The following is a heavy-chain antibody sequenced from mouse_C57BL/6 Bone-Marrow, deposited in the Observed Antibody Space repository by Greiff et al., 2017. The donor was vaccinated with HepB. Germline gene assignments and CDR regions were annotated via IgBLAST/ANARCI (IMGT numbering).Heavy chain of an antibody. CDR2: IDPNSGGT. V-gene: IGHV1-72*01. D-gene: IGHD4-1*01. J-gene: IGHJ4*01. CDR1: GYTFTSYW. CDR3: ARKNWDRARDY. Sequence: QVQLKQPGAELVKPGASVKLSCKASGYTFTSYWMHWVKQRPGRGLEWIGRIDPNSGGTKYNEKFKSKATLTVDKPSSTAFMQLSSLTSEDSAVYYCARKNWDRARDYWGQGTSVTVSS.